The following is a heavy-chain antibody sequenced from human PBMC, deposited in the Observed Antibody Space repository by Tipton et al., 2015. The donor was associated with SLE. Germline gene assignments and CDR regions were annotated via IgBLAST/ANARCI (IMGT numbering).Heavy chain of an antibody. V-gene: IGHV4-39*01. Sequence: TLSLTCTVSGGSISSSSYYWGWIRQPPGKGLEWIGSIYYSGSTYYNPSLKSRVTISVDTSKNQFSLKLSSVTAADTAVYYCARPRGSGYGYQYFAYWGQGTLVTVSS. CDR1: GGSISSSSYY. J-gene: IGHJ4*02. CDR2: IYYSGST. D-gene: IGHD5-18*01. CDR3: ARPRGSGYGYQYFAY.